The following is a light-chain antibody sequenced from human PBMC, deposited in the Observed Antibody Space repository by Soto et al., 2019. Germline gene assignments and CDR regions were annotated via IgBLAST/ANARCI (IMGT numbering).Light chain of an antibody. CDR3: GIWENSMSIFA. CDR2: END. Sequence: QSVLTQPPSVSAAPGQKVTMSCSGGSSNIGNYYVSWHQQLPGTAPKLLIYENDKRPSGIPDRFSGSKSGTSATPGITGPQCGEGADYYGGIWENSMSIFAFGRGPKATVL. V-gene: IGLV1-51*02. CDR1: SSNIGNYY. J-gene: IGLJ1*01.